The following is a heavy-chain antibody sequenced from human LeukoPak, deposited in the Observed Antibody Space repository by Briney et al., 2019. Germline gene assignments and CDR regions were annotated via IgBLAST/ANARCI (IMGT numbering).Heavy chain of an antibody. CDR2: IYYSGST. J-gene: IGHJ4*02. Sequence: SETLSLTCTVSGGSSSYYWSWIRQPPGKGLEWIGYIYYSGSTNYNPSLKSRVTISVDTSKNQFSLKLSSVTAADTAVYYCARGYYFDYWGQGTLVTVSS. CDR1: GGSSSYY. V-gene: IGHV4-59*01. CDR3: ARGYYFDY.